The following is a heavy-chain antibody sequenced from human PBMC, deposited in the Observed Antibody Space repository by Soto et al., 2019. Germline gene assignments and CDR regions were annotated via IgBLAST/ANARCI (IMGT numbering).Heavy chain of an antibody. D-gene: IGHD2-2*02. Sequence: EVQLLESGGGLVQPGGSLRLSCAASGFTFSSYAMSWVRQAPGKGLEWVSVISGSGGSTYLADSVKGRFTISSDNSKNTLYLQMNSLRAEDTAVYYCAKGYTSSGRGAFDVWGQGTMVTVSS. CDR2: ISGSGGST. J-gene: IGHJ3*01. CDR1: GFTFSSYA. V-gene: IGHV3-23*01. CDR3: AKGYTSSGRGAFDV.